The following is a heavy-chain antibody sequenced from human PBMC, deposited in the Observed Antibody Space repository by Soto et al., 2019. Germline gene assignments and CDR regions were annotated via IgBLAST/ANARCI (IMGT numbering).Heavy chain of an antibody. CDR3: ARVASRGFYDILTGYSLLNAFDI. CDR2: INPNSGGT. D-gene: IGHD3-9*01. CDR1: GDTFSTYT. V-gene: IGHV1-2*04. J-gene: IGHJ3*02. Sequence: ASVKVSCKASGDTFSTYTITWMRQAPGQGLEWMGWINPNSGGTNYAQKIQGWDTMTRDTSISTAYMELSRLRSDDTAVYYCARVASRGFYDILTGYSLLNAFDIWGQGTMVTVSS.